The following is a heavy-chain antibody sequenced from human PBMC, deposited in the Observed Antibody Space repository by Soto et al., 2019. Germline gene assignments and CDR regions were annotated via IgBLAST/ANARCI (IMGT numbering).Heavy chain of an antibody. CDR2: IWYDGSNK. Sequence: SCKASGYTFTGYFMHWVRQAPGKGLEWVAVIWYDGSNKYYADSVKGRFTISRDNSKNTLYLQMNSLRAEDTAVYYCARETTVTTSYYFDYWGQGTLVTVSS. D-gene: IGHD4-4*01. V-gene: IGHV3-33*01. CDR1: GYTFTGYF. J-gene: IGHJ4*02. CDR3: ARETTVTTSYYFDY.